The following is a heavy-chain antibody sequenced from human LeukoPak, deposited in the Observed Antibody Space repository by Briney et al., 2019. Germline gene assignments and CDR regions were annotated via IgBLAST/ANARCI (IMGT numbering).Heavy chain of an antibody. Sequence: GGSLRLSCAASGFTLSIYEMTWVRQAPGKGLEWVSFISSSDSHTFYADSVEGRFTIFRDTAKNSLYLQTNNLRGEDTAVYYCARDVSSSTRAFDIWGQGTMVAVS. V-gene: IGHV3-48*03. CDR1: GFTLSIYE. J-gene: IGHJ3*02. CDR2: ISSSDSHT. CDR3: ARDVSSSTRAFDI. D-gene: IGHD1-1*01.